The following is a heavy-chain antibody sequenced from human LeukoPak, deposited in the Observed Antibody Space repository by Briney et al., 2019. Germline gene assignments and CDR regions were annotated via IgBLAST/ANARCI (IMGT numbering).Heavy chain of an antibody. CDR3: ARAMYYYGSGNNWFDP. J-gene: IGHJ5*02. CDR1: GGSISSSSYY. CDR2: IYYSGST. D-gene: IGHD3-10*01. Sequence: PSETLSLTCTVSGGSISSSSYYWGWIRQPPGKGLEWIGSIYYSGSTYYNPSLKSRVTISVDTSKNQFSLKLSSVTAADTAVYYCARAMYYYGSGNNWFDPWGQGTLVTVSS. V-gene: IGHV4-39*07.